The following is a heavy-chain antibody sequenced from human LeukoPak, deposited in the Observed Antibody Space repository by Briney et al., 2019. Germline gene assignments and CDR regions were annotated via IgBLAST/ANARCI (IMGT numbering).Heavy chain of an antibody. CDR3: AKDISYYDFWSGSPDAFDI. D-gene: IGHD3-3*01. J-gene: IGHJ3*02. V-gene: IGHV3-30*02. CDR1: GFTFSSYG. Sequence: GGSLRLSCAASGFTFSSYGMQWVRQAPGKGLEWVAFIRYDGSNIYYADSLKGRFAISRDNSKNTLYLQMNSLRAEDTAVYYCAKDISYYDFWSGSPDAFDIWGQGTMVTVSS. CDR2: IRYDGSNI.